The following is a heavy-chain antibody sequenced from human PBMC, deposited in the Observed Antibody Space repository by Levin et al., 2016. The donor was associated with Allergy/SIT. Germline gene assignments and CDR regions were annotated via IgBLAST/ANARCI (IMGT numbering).Heavy chain of an antibody. V-gene: IGHV3-43*02. CDR3: AKLYSSGHYFDY. CDR2: ISGDGGVT. J-gene: IGHJ4*02. Sequence: WIRQPPGKGLEWVSVISGDGGVTHYADSVKGRFTISRENSKNSLYLQMNSLRTEDAALYYCAKLYSSGHYFDYWGQGTLVTVSS. D-gene: IGHD3-22*01.